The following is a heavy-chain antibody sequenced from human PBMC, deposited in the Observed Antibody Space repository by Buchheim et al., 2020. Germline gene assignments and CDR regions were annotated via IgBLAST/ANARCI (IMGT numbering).Heavy chain of an antibody. Sequence: VQLVESGGGLIQPEGSLRLSCAASGFIFSSYAMNWVRQAPGKGLEWVSFISSSGNTIYYADSVKGRFTISRDNAKNSLYLLINSLRAEDTAVYYCARAYYDRSSRFDYWGQGTL. J-gene: IGHJ4*02. CDR3: ARAYYDRSSRFDY. CDR2: ISSSGNTI. CDR1: GFIFSSYA. V-gene: IGHV3-48*03. D-gene: IGHD3-22*01.